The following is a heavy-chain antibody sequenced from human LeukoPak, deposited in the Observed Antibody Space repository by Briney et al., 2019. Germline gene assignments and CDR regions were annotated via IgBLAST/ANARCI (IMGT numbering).Heavy chain of an antibody. CDR3: TTESTVTTYYFDY. Sequence: GGSLRLSCAASGFTFSNAWMSWVRQAPGKGLEWVGRIKSKTDGGTTDYAAPVKGRFTISRDDSKNTLYLQMNRLKTEDTAVYYCTTESTVTTYYFDYWGQGTLVTVSS. D-gene: IGHD4-17*01. CDR1: GFTFSNAW. V-gene: IGHV3-15*01. CDR2: IKSKTDGGTT. J-gene: IGHJ4*02.